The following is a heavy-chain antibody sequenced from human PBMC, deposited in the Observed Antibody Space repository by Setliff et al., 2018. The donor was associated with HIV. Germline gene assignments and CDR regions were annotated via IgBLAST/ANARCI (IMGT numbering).Heavy chain of an antibody. D-gene: IGHD3-3*01. Sequence: SGPTLVNPTETLTLTCTVSGFSLNNARMGVSWIRQPPGKALEWLAHIFSNDEISYSTSLKSRLTISKDTSKSQVVLTMTNMDPVDTATYYCAHIGPFWTGFYGPFDHWGQGILVTVSS. CDR2: IFSNDEI. J-gene: IGHJ4*03. V-gene: IGHV2-26*01. CDR3: AHIGPFWTGFYGPFDH. CDR1: GFSLNNARMG.